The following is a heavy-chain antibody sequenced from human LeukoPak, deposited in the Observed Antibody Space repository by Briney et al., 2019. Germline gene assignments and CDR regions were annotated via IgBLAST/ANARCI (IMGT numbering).Heavy chain of an antibody. CDR1: GFTLSSFG. CDR3: ARELPPVVTYYFDY. Sequence: GGSLRLSCAASGFTLSSFGMHWVRQAPGKGLEWVAVMWYDGSNKYYADSVKGRFTISRDNSKNTLYLQMNSLRAEDTAVYYCARELPPVVTYYFDYWGQGTLVTVSS. CDR2: MWYDGSNK. V-gene: IGHV3-33*01. J-gene: IGHJ4*02. D-gene: IGHD3-22*01.